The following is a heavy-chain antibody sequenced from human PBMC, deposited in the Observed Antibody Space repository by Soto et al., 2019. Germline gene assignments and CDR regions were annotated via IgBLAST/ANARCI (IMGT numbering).Heavy chain of an antibody. CDR1: GFIFNAYA. Sequence: EVQLLESGGGLVQPGGSLRLSCAASGFIFNAYAMTWVRQAPGKGLEWVSAIGGSGGNTYYAASVKGRFTISRDNSKEPVELEMNTLRVDSTAVYFCARVASDYINSADHWAQGLLVTVSS. CDR2: IGGSGGNT. J-gene: IGHJ4*02. CDR3: ARVASDYINSADH. V-gene: IGHV3-23*01. D-gene: IGHD4-4*01.